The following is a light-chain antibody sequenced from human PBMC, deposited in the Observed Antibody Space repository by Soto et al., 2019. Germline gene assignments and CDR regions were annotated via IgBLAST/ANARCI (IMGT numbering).Light chain of an antibody. V-gene: IGKV3-11*01. CDR2: DAS. J-gene: IGKJ1*01. Sequence: EIVLTQSPATLSLYTGERATLSFRASQSVSSYLAWYQQKPGQAPRLLIYDASNRATGIPARFSGSGSGTDFTLTISSLEPEDFAVYYCQQRSSWPTFGQGSKVDIK. CDR1: QSVSSY. CDR3: QQRSSWPT.